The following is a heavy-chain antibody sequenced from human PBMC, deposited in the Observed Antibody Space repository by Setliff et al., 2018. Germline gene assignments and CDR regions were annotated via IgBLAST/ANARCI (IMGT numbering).Heavy chain of an antibody. CDR1: GYIFTRYR. J-gene: IGHJ4*01. CDR2: ISTRNDDT. D-gene: IGHD4-17*01. CDR3: ARRSGDRGMTTGWPDDFDY. Sequence: ASVKVSCKASGYIFTRYRITWVRQSPGQGLEWMGWISTRNDDTGYAQKFKGRATLTADTSTNTAYMELRSLRSDDTAVYYCARRSGDRGMTTGWPDDFDYWGRGTLVTVS. V-gene: IGHV1-18*01.